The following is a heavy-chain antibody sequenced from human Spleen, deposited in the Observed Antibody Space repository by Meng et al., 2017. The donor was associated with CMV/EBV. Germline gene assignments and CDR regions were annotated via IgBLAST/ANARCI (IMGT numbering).Heavy chain of an antibody. J-gene: IGHJ4*02. Sequence: GESLKISCAASGFTVSSYAMSWVRQAPGKGLEWVSAISGSGGSTYYADSVKGRFTLSRDNSKNTLYLQMNSLRAEDTAVYYCARSRILWLPADWGQGTLVTVSS. CDR2: ISGSGGST. D-gene: IGHD2-21*01. CDR1: GFTVSSYA. V-gene: IGHV3-23*01. CDR3: ARSRILWLPAD.